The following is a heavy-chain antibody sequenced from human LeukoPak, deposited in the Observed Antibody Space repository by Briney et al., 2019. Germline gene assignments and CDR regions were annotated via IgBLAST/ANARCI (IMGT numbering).Heavy chain of an antibody. D-gene: IGHD4-17*01. CDR2: TYYRSKWYN. V-gene: IGHV6-1*01. J-gene: IGHJ6*03. CDR3: ARALRKGPYGDGGYFYFFMDV. CDR1: GDSVSSNSAA. Sequence: SQTLSLTCAISGDSVSSNSAAWNWFRQSPSRGLEWLGRTYYRSKWYNDYAVSVKSRITINPDTSKNQFSLQLNSVTPEDTAVYYCARALRKGPYGDGGYFYFFMDVWGKGTTVTVSS.